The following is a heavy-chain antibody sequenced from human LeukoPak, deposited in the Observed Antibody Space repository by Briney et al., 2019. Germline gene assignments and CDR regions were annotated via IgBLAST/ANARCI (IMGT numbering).Heavy chain of an antibody. CDR2: IYPGDSET. CDR1: GYRFTTYW. Sequence: GESLKISCKGSGYRFTTYWIVWVRQMPGKGLEWMGIIYPGDSETRYRPSFQGQVTISADKSISTAYLQWSSLKASDTAMYYCARHDIGGDSSSWYIYWGQGTLVIVSS. CDR3: ARHDIGGDSSSWYIY. V-gene: IGHV5-51*01. D-gene: IGHD6-13*01. J-gene: IGHJ1*01.